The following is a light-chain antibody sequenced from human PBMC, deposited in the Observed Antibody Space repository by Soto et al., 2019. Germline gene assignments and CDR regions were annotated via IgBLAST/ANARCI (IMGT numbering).Light chain of an antibody. CDR1: SSDVGGYNY. CDR3: SSYTSSSTYVV. V-gene: IGLV2-14*03. CDR2: DVI. Sequence: QSVLTQPASVSGSPGQSITISCTGTSSDVGGYNYVSWYQQHLGKAPKLMIYDVINRPSGVSNRFSGSKSGNSASLTISGLQAEDEADYYCSSYTSSSTYVVFGGGTKLTVL. J-gene: IGLJ2*01.